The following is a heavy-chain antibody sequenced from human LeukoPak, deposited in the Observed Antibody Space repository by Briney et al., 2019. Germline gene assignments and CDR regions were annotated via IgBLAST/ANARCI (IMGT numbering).Heavy chain of an antibody. CDR1: GGSISSYY. CDR3: ARGGWSLDY. Sequence: SETLSFTCTVSGGSISSYYWSWIRQPPGKGLEWIGYIYYSGSTNYNPSLKSRVTISVDTSKNQFSLKLSSVTAADTAVYYCARGGWSLDYWGQGTLVTVSS. CDR2: IYYSGST. D-gene: IGHD6-19*01. V-gene: IGHV4-59*01. J-gene: IGHJ4*02.